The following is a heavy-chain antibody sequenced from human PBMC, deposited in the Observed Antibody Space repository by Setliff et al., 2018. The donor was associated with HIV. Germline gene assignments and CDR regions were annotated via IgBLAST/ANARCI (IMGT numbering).Heavy chain of an antibody. Sequence: GGSLRLSCAASGFTFSSYSMNWVRQAPGKGLEWVSYISGSSSTIDYAGSLKGRFTISRDNAKNSLYLQMNSLRAEDTALYYCARDSGVATIRKSALDYWGQGTLVTVSS. CDR2: ISGSSSTI. CDR1: GFTFSSYS. D-gene: IGHD5-12*01. CDR3: ARDSGVATIRKSALDY. V-gene: IGHV3-48*01. J-gene: IGHJ4*02.